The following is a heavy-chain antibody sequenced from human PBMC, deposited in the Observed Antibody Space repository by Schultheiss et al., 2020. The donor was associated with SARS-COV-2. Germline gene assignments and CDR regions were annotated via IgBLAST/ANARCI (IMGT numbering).Heavy chain of an antibody. Sequence: ASVKVSCKASGYTFTSYGISWVRQAPGQGLEWMGWISAYNGNTNYAQKLQGRVTMTRDTSISTAYMELSRLRSDDTAVYYCARDFGERYYYYMDVWGKGTTVTVSS. CDR3: ARDFGERYYYYMDV. V-gene: IGHV1-18*01. CDR2: ISAYNGNT. J-gene: IGHJ6*03. D-gene: IGHD3-3*01. CDR1: GYTFTSYG.